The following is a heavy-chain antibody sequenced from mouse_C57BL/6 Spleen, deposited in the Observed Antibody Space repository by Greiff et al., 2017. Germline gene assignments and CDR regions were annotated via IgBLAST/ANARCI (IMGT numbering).Heavy chain of an antibody. J-gene: IGHJ2*01. Sequence: VQLQQPGAELVRPGTSVKLSCKASGYTFTSYWMHWVKQRPGQGLEWIGVIDPSDSYTNYNQKFRGKATLTVDTSSSTAYMQLSSLTSEDSAVYYCAKGNGYYTDYWGQGTTLTVSS. D-gene: IGHD2-3*01. CDR1: GYTFTSYW. V-gene: IGHV1-59*01. CDR2: IDPSDSYT. CDR3: AKGNGYYTDY.